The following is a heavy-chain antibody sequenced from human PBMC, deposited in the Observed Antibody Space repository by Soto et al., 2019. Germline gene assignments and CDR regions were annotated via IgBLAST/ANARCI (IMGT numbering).Heavy chain of an antibody. D-gene: IGHD3-22*01. V-gene: IGHV4-4*02. CDR2: IYHSGST. CDR3: ARDHAPAYYYDSRDDAFDI. J-gene: IGHJ3*02. CDR1: GGSISSSNW. Sequence: SETLSLTCAVSGGSISSSNWWSWVRQPPGKGLEWIGEIYHSGSTNYNPSLKSRVTISVDKSKNQFSLKLSSVTAADTAVYYCARDHAPAYYYDSRDDAFDIWGQGTMVTVSS.